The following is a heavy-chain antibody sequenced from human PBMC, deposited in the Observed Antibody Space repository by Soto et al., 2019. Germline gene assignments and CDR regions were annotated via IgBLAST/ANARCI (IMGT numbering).Heavy chain of an antibody. CDR1: GFTFSSYG. CDR3: AKDWLWQQLEYFFDY. D-gene: IGHD6-13*01. V-gene: IGHV3-30*18. Sequence: GGSLRLSCAASGFTFSSYGMHWVRQAPGKGLEWVAVISYDGDNKYYADSVKGRFTISRDNSKNTLYLQMNGLRAEDTAVYYCAKDWLWQQLEYFFDYWGQGTLVTVSS. CDR2: ISYDGDNK. J-gene: IGHJ4*02.